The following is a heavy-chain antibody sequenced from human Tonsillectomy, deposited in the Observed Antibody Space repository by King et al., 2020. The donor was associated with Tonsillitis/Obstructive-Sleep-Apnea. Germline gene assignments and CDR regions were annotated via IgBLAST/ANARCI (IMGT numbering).Heavy chain of an antibody. J-gene: IGHJ3*02. CDR2: INHSGST. Sequence: VQLPQWGAGLLKPSETLSLTCAVYGGSFSGYYWSWIRQPPGKGLEWIGEINHSGSTNYNPSLKSRVTISVDTSKNQFSLKLSSVPAADTAVYYCARCHWNYVEDAFDIWGQGTMVTVSS. D-gene: IGHD1-7*01. V-gene: IGHV4-34*01. CDR1: GGSFSGYY. CDR3: ARCHWNYVEDAFDI.